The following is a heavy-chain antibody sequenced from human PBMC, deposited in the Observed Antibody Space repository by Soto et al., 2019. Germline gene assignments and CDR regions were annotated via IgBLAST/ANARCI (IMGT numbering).Heavy chain of an antibody. CDR1: GGSFSGYY. CDR2: INHSGST. D-gene: IGHD6-6*01. V-gene: IGHV4-34*01. J-gene: IGHJ5*02. Sequence: QVQLQQWGAGLLKPSETLSLTCAVYGGSFSGYYWSWIRQPPGKGLEWIGEINHSGSTNYNPSLKSRVPISVDTSKNQFSLKLSSVTAADTAVYYCARGTRGSSVPWFDPWGQGTLVTVSS. CDR3: ARGTRGSSVPWFDP.